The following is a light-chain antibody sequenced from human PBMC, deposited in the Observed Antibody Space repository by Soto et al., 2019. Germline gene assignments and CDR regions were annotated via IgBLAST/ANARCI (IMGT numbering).Light chain of an antibody. V-gene: IGLV2-23*01. CDR3: CSYGGSFYV. CDR2: EGS. J-gene: IGLJ1*01. Sequence: QRALTQPASGSGVDGRWSSITYTGTSSDVGSYNLVSWYQQHPGKAPKLMIYEGSKRPSGVSNRFSGSKSGNTASLTISGLQAEDEADYYCCSYGGSFYVVGTGTKVTVL. CDR1: SSDVGSYNL.